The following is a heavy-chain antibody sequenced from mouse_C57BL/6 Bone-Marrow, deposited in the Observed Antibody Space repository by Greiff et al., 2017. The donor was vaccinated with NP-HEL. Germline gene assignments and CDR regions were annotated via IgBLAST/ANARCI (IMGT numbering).Heavy chain of an antibody. CDR1: GFTFTDYY. CDR3: ARSRLGTVVVHYCDY. CDR2: IRNKANGYTT. Sequence: EVQLVESGGGLVQPGGSLSLSCAASGFTFTDYYMSWVRQPPGKALEWLGFIRNKANGYTTEYSASVKARFTISRDNPTRIIYLHMNALRAEDSATYYCARSRLGTVVVHYCDYWGKDTSHRVS. D-gene: IGHD1-1*01. J-gene: IGHJ2*02. V-gene: IGHV7-3*01.